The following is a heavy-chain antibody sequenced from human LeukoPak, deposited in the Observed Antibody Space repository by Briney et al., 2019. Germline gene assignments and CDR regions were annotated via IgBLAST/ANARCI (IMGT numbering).Heavy chain of an antibody. CDR1: GGSISSTNW. D-gene: IGHD3-10*01. CDR2: ISHSGST. J-gene: IGHJ5*02. Sequence: SETLSLTCAVSGGSISSTNWWSWVRQPPGKGLEWIGEISHSGSTNYNPSLKSRVTISVDKSKNQFSLKLSSVTAADTAVYYCARDYGSGSYYVNWFDPWGQGTLVTVSS. CDR3: ARDYGSGSYYVNWFDP. V-gene: IGHV4-4*02.